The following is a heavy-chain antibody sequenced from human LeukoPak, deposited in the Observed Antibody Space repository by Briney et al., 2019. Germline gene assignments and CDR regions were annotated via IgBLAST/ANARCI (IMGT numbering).Heavy chain of an antibody. D-gene: IGHD3-10*01. CDR1: GGSISSGSYY. V-gene: IGHV4-61*02. CDR2: IYTSGST. J-gene: IGHJ4*02. CDR3: ARVADYYGSGSYYYYFDY. Sequence: PSETLSLTCTVSGGSISSGSYYWSWIRQPAGKGLEWIGRIYTSGSTNYNPSLKSRVTISVDTSKNQFSLKLSSVTAADTAVYYCARVADYYGSGSYYYYFDYWGQGTLVTVSS.